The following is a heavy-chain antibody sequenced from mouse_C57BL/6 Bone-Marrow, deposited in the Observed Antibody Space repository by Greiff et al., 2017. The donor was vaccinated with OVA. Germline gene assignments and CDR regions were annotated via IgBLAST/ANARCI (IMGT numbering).Heavy chain of an antibody. V-gene: IGHV5-4*01. Sequence: EVKLVESGGGLVQPGGSLKLSCAASGFTFSSHAMSWVRQTPEKRLEWVATISDGGSYTYSPDNVQGRFTISRDNAKNHLYLQMSHLKSEDTSMYYCAREGDYLYAMDYWGQGTSVTVSS. D-gene: IGHD2-4*01. CDR1: GFTFSSHA. CDR3: AREGDYLYAMDY. CDR2: ISDGGSYT. J-gene: IGHJ4*01.